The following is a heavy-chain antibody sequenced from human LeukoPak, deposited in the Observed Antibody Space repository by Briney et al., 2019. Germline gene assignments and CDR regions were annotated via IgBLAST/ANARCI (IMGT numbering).Heavy chain of an antibody. CDR1: GFTFSNAW. CDR3: ARDRGIMLTFGGIVAKGAHY. D-gene: IGHD3-16*02. V-gene: IGHV4-59*12. CDR2: IYDSGST. Sequence: NTGGSLRLSCAASGFTFSNAWMSWVRQAPGKGLEWIGYIYDSGSTYYNPSLKSRVTISIDMPKNQFSPKLSSVTAADTALYYCARDRGIMLTFGGIVAKGAHYWGQGTLVTVSS. J-gene: IGHJ4*02.